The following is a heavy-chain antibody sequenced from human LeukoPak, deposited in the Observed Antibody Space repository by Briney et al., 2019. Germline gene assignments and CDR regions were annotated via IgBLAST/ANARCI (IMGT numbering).Heavy chain of an antibody. J-gene: IGHJ4*02. CDR1: GFTFSSYS. CDR2: ISSTSSII. CDR3: ARGRDIVLGPENY. D-gene: IGHD2-2*01. V-gene: IGHV3-48*02. Sequence: PGGSLRLSCAASGFTFSSYSMSWVRQAPGKGLEWVSYISSTSSIINYADSVKGRFTISRDNAENSLFLQMNSLRDEDTAVYYCARGRDIVLGPENYWGQGTLVTVSS.